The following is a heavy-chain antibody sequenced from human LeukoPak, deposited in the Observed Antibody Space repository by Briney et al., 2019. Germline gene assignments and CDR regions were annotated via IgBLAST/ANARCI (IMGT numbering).Heavy chain of an antibody. V-gene: IGHV3-21*01. Sequence: GGSPRLSCAASGFTFSSYSMNWVRQAPGKGLEWVSSISSSSSYIYYADSVKGRFTISRDNARNSLYLQMNSLRAEDTAVYYCTRGIGGWYPDYWGQGTLVTVCS. D-gene: IGHD6-19*01. CDR1: GFTFSSYS. CDR2: ISSSSSYI. J-gene: IGHJ4*02. CDR3: TRGIGGWYPDY.